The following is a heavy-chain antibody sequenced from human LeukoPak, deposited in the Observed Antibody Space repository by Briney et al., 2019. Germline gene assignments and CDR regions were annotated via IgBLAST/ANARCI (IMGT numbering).Heavy chain of an antibody. CDR1: GFNFTSSA. CDR2: IVVGSGNR. D-gene: IGHD6-6*01. J-gene: IGHJ1*01. Sequence: GTSVKVSCKASGFNFTSSAMQWVRQARGQRLEWIGWIVVGSGNRNYAQKFQERVSITRDMSTRTAYMELSSLRSEDTAVYYCAAGTAGRPEYFQHWGQGTLVTVSS. V-gene: IGHV1-58*02. CDR3: AAGTAGRPEYFQH.